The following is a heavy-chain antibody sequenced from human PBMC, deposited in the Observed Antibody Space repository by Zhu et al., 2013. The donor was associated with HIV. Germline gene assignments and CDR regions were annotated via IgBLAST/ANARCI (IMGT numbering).Heavy chain of an antibody. V-gene: IGHV1-2*02. CDR1: GYTFSII. CDR3: ARDEFDHFDAFAYYCDAFDV. J-gene: IGHJ3*01. CDR2: INPNTGGT. D-gene: IGHD3-22*01. Sequence: QVQLVQSGAEVQKPGASVKVSCKASGYTFSIISPLDAPGPWTRAGVDGWINPNTGGTNYAKRFQARITMTTDTSTTTASMELSGLTSDDTAVYYCARDEFDHFDAFAYYCDAFDVWGQGTVVTVSS.